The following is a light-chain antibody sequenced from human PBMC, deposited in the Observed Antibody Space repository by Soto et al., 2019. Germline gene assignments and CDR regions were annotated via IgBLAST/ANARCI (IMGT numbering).Light chain of an antibody. CDR2: ETN. V-gene: IGLV7-46*01. Sequence: QAVVTQEPSLTVSPGGTVTLTCGSSTGAVTSGHYPYWFQQKPGQAPRTLIYETNKKHSWTPARFSGSLLGGKAALTLSGAQPEDEADYYCLLSYSGAAVFGGGTQLTVL. CDR3: LLSYSGAAV. J-gene: IGLJ2*01. CDR1: TGAVTSGHY.